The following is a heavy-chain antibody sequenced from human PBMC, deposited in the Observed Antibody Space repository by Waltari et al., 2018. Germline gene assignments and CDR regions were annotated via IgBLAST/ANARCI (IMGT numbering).Heavy chain of an antibody. CDR1: GGSISSGYY. CDR2: IYHSGST. Sequence: QLQLQESGPGLVKPSETLSLTCTVSGGSISSGYYWGWIRQPPGKGLEWIGSIYHSGSTYYNPSLKSRVTISVDTSKNQFSLKLSSVTAADTAVYYCARLGLVDSLFDYWGQGTLVTVSS. V-gene: IGHV4-38-2*02. D-gene: IGHD2-8*02. J-gene: IGHJ4*02. CDR3: ARLGLVDSLFDY.